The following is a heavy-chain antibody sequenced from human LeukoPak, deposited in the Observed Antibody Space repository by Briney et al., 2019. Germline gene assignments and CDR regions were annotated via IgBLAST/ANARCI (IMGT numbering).Heavy chain of an antibody. D-gene: IGHD3-22*01. CDR2: IIPILNIA. V-gene: IGHV1-69*04. Sequence: ASVKVSCKASGGTFSSYAISWVRLAPGQGLEWMGRIIPILNIANYAQKLQGRVTMTTDTSTSTAYMELRSLRSDDTAVYYCARDPLTPYDSSGYDFDYWGQGTLVAVSS. CDR1: GGTFSSYA. J-gene: IGHJ4*02. CDR3: ARDPLTPYDSSGYDFDY.